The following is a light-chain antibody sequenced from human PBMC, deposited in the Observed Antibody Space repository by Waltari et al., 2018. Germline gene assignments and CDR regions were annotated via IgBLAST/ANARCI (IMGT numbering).Light chain of an antibody. V-gene: IGLV2-14*03. CDR1: SSDVGGHTY. CDR2: DVI. CDR3: SSYTSTSTRYL. Sequence: QSALTQPASVSGSPGQSITISCTGTSSDVGGHTYVSRYQQHPGKAPRLMLYDVITRPSGVSTRFSGSKSGNTASLTISGLQAEDEADYYCSSYTSTSTRYLFGTGTKVTVL. J-gene: IGLJ1*01.